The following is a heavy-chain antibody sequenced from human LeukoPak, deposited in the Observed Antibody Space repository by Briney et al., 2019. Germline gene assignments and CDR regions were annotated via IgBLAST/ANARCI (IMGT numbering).Heavy chain of an antibody. V-gene: IGHV3-7*03. D-gene: IGHD6-19*01. CDR2: IKEDGTKR. CDR3: AKAHSSGWRPHFDY. Sequence: GGSLRLSCVASGITFSRHWMTWVRQAPGKGLEWVANIKEDGTKRNYVDSVKGRFTISRDNAKNSLYLQMNSLRAEDTAVYYCAKAHSSGWRPHFDYWGQGTLVTVSS. J-gene: IGHJ4*02. CDR1: GITFSRHW.